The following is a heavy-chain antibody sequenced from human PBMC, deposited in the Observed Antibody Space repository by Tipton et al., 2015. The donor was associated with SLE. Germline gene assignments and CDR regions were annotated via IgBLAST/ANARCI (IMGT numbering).Heavy chain of an antibody. CDR3: ARDQVIVQGPYDY. J-gene: IGHJ4*02. CDR1: GFTFSSYS. Sequence: SLRLSCAASGFTFSSYSMNWVRQAPGKGLEWVANIKQDGSEKYYVDSVKGRFTISRDNAKNSLYLQMNSLRAEDTAVYYCARDQVIVQGPYDYWGQGTLVTVSS. D-gene: IGHD3-22*01. V-gene: IGHV3-7*03. CDR2: IKQDGSEK.